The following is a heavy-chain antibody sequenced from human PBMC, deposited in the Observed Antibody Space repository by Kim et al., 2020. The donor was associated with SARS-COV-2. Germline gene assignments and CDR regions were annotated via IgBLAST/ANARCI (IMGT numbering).Heavy chain of an antibody. Sequence: GGSLRLSCAASGFTFSSYAMSWVRQAPGKGLEWVSAISGSGGSTYYADSVKGRFTISRDNSKNTLYLQMNSLRAEDTAVYYCAKVVLGDIVVVPPFDYWGQGTLVTVSS. D-gene: IGHD2-2*01. CDR1: GFTFSSYA. V-gene: IGHV3-23*01. CDR3: AKVVLGDIVVVPPFDY. J-gene: IGHJ4*02. CDR2: ISGSGGST.